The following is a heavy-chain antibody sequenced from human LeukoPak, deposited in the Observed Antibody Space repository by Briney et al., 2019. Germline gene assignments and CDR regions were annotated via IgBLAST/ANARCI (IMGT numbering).Heavy chain of an antibody. CDR3: ATSRGYSGSYSFDY. V-gene: IGHV4-31*03. CDR2: IYYSGST. CDR1: GGSISSGAYY. J-gene: IGHJ4*02. D-gene: IGHD1-26*01. Sequence: PSETLSLTCTASGGSISSGAYYWNWIRQHPGKGLEWIGNIYYSGSTYYNPSLKSRLTISVDTSKNQFSLKLSSVTAADTAVYYCATSRGYSGSYSFDYWGQGTLVTVSS.